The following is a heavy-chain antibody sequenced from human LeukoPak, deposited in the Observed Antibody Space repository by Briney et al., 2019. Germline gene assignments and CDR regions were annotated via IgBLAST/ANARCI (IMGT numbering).Heavy chain of an antibody. D-gene: IGHD1-14*01. Sequence: GGSLRLSCAASGFIFDDYAMHWVRQAPGKGLEWVAVISYDGSNKYYADSVKGRFTISRDNSKNTLYLQMTSMRAEDTAVYYCARDLSAGTMDYWGQGTLVTVSS. J-gene: IGHJ4*02. CDR1: GFIFDDYA. V-gene: IGHV3-30*04. CDR2: ISYDGSNK. CDR3: ARDLSAGTMDY.